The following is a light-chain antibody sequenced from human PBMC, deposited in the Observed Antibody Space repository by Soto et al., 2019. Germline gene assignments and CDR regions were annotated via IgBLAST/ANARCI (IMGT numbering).Light chain of an antibody. Sequence: DIQMTQSPSSLTAFIGDRVTISCLASQDIIKFLAWYQQRPGRIPNVLLYAASTFRPGVPSRFSGSGSGTNFTLTITGLQPEDVATYYCQNYHSAPATFGQGTKVEIK. J-gene: IGKJ1*01. CDR2: AAS. CDR3: QNYHSAPAT. V-gene: IGKV1-27*01. CDR1: QDIIKF.